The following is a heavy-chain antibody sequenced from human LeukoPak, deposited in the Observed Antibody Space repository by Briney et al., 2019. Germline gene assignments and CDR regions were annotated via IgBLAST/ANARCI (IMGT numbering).Heavy chain of an antibody. CDR3: AGDRNSDWYSPLDY. CDR1: GFTFTKCA. J-gene: IGHJ4*02. V-gene: IGHV3-23*01. Sequence: GGSLRLSCVASGFTFTKCAMSWIRQAPGKGLEWVAIITATGDTAYYADSVKGRFTISRDNSRNTVYMQMGSLRAEDTAIYYCAGDRNSDWYSPLDYWGQGSQVTVS. D-gene: IGHD6-19*01. CDR2: ITATGDTA.